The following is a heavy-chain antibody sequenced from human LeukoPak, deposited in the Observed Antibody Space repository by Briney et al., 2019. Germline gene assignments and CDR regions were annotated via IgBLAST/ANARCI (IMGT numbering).Heavy chain of an antibody. J-gene: IGHJ4*02. V-gene: IGHV3-30*02. CDR1: GFTLSTYG. CDR3: AKRLGGGIFDY. Sequence: GGSLRLSCVASGFTLSTYGMYWVRQAPGKGLEWVAFIRSDGSNQYYVDSVKGRFTISRDSSKNTLYLQMNSLRAEDTAVYYCAKRLGGGIFDYWGQGTPVTVSS. CDR2: IRSDGSNQ. D-gene: IGHD2-15*01.